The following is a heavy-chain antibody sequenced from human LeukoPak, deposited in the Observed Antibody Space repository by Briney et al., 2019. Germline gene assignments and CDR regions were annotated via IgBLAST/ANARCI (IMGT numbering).Heavy chain of an antibody. J-gene: IGHJ6*02. V-gene: IGHV4-34*01. CDR2: INHSGST. Sequence: SETLSLTCAVYGGSFSGYYWSWIRQPPGKGLEWIGEINHSGSTYYNPSLKSRVTISVDTSKNQFSLKLSSVTAADTAVYYCARDWGLERGSYGMDVWGQGTTVTVSS. D-gene: IGHD1-1*01. CDR1: GGSFSGYY. CDR3: ARDWGLERGSYGMDV.